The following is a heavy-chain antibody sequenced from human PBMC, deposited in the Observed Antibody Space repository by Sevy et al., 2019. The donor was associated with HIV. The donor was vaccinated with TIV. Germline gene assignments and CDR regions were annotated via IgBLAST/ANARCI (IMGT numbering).Heavy chain of an antibody. D-gene: IGHD4-17*01. J-gene: IGHJ5*02. CDR1: GGSISSGGYY. CDR3: AREKPTTVTTGGWFDP. CDR2: IYYGGST. Sequence: SETLSLTCTVSGGSISSGGYYWSWIRQHPGKGLEWIGYIYYGGSTYYNPSLKSRVTISVDTSKNQFSLKLSSVTAADTAVYYCAREKPTTVTTGGWFDPWGQGTLVTVSS. V-gene: IGHV4-31*03.